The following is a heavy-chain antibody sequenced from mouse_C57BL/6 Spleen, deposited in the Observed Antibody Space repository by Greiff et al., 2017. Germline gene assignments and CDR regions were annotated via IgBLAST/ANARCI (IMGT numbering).Heavy chain of an antibody. Sequence: EVHLVESGGDLVKPGGSLKLSCAASGFTFSSYGMSWVRQTPDKRLEWVATISSGGSYTYYPDSVKGRFTISSDNAKNTLYLQMSSLKSEDTAMYYCARRPLLRYYFDYWGQGTTLTVSS. D-gene: IGHD1-1*01. CDR1: GFTFSSYG. CDR2: ISSGGSYT. J-gene: IGHJ2*01. CDR3: ARRPLLRYYFDY. V-gene: IGHV5-6*01.